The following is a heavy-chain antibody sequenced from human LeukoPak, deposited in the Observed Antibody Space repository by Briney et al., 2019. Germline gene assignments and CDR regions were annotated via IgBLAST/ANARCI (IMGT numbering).Heavy chain of an antibody. CDR3: ATVGGSSGYYYRGDWFDP. Sequence: VSVKVSCKVSGYTLTELSMHWVRQAPGKGLEWMGGFDPEDGETIYAQKFQGRVTMTEDTSTDTAYMELSSQRSEDRAVYYCATVGGSSGYYYRGDWFDPWGQGTLVTVSS. CDR1: GYTLTELS. J-gene: IGHJ5*02. CDR2: FDPEDGET. D-gene: IGHD3-22*01. V-gene: IGHV1-24*01.